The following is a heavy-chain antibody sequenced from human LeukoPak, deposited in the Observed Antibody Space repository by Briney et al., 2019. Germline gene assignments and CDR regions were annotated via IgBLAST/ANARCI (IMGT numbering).Heavy chain of an antibody. CDR1: GFTFDDYG. V-gene: IGHV3-20*04. D-gene: IGHD5-12*01. CDR3: ARDLSGYVQDY. CDR2: INWNGGST. J-gene: IGHJ4*02. Sequence: GGSLRLSCAASGFTFDDYGMSWVRQAPGKGLEWDSGINWNGGSTGYADSVKGRFTISRDNAKNSLYLQMNSLRAEDTALYYCARDLSGYVQDYWGQGTLVTVSS.